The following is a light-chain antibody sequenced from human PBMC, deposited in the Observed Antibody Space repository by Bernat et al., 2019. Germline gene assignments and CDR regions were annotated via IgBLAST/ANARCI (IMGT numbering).Light chain of an antibody. J-gene: IGLJ3*02. V-gene: IGLV1-44*01. CDR3: AAWDDRLQGWV. CDR1: GSLFGIKT. CDR2: TDN. Sequence: QSVLTQPPSSSGTPGPRVTISCSGSGSLFGIKTVNWYQQVPGTAPTLLISTDNQRPSGVPDRFLGFTSGTSASLSISGLQFEDEADYYCAAWDDRLQGWVFGGGTKLTVL.